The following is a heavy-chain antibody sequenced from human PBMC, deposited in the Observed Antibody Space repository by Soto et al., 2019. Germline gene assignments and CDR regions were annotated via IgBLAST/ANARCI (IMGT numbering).Heavy chain of an antibody. V-gene: IGHV4-59*02. J-gene: IGHJ5*02. CDR3: AGRSYDSTGFAVDP. CDR1: GASVNTGY. Sequence: QMQLQESGPGLVKPSETLSLTCTVSGASVNTGYWSWIRQPPGKGLEWIGFMYFAGSFNYNPSLTSRVNISVKTSKIQFTMTLTSVTAADTAVYCCAGRSYDSTGFAVDPWGQGTLVPASS. CDR2: MYFAGSF. D-gene: IGHD3-22*01.